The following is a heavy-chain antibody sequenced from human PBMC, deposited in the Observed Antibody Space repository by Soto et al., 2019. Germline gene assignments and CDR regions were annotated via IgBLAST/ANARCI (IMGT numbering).Heavy chain of an antibody. CDR2: INPNSGGT. Sequence: ASVKVSCKASGYTFTGYYMHWVRQAPGQGLERVGWINPNSGGTNYAQKFQGWGTMTRDTSISTAYMELSRLRSDDTAVYYCARERILRYYYYGMDVWGKGTRVTVPS. V-gene: IGHV1-2*04. CDR3: ARERILRYYYYGMDV. D-gene: IGHD2-8*01. J-gene: IGHJ6*04. CDR1: GYTFTGYY.